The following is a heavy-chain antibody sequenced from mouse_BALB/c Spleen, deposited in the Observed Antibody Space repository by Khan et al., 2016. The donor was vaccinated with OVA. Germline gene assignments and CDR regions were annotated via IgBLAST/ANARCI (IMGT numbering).Heavy chain of an antibody. Sequence: EVQLQESGPGLVKPSQSLSLTCTVTGYSITSDYAWNWLRQFPGNKLEWMGYISYSGSTSYTPSLKSRISITRDTSKNQIFLQLNPVTTEDTATYDYTGGRAYWGQGTLVTVSA. D-gene: IGHD3-3*01. V-gene: IGHV3-2*02. CDR1: GYSITSDYA. CDR2: ISYSGST. J-gene: IGHJ3*01. CDR3: TGGRAY.